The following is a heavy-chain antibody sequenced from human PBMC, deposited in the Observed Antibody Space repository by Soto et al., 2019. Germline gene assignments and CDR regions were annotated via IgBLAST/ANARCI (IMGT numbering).Heavy chain of an antibody. CDR1: GGTFSSYT. CDR2: IIPILGIA. Sequence: QVQLVQSGAEVKKPGSSVKVSCKASGGTFSSYTISWVRQAPGQGLEWMGRIIPILGIANYAQKFQGRVTITADKSTSTAYMELSSLRSEDTAVYYCARGIGYCSSTSCNPGAFEIWGQGTMVTVSS. CDR3: ARGIGYCSSTSCNPGAFEI. V-gene: IGHV1-69*02. D-gene: IGHD2-2*01. J-gene: IGHJ3*02.